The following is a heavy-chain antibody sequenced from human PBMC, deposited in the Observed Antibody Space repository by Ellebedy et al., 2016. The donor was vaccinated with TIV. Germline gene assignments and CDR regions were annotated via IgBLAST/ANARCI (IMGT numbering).Heavy chain of an antibody. CDR2: ITGSGSSI. J-gene: IGHJ4*02. CDR1: GFTFSDYT. Sequence: PGGSLRLSCAASGFTFSDYTMNWVRQAPGKGLEWVSSITGSGSSIYYADSVKGRFTISRDNARSSVYLQMNSLRAEDTGVYYWARAEMDWGQGSLVTVSS. D-gene: IGHD1-14*01. V-gene: IGHV3-21*01. CDR3: ARAEMD.